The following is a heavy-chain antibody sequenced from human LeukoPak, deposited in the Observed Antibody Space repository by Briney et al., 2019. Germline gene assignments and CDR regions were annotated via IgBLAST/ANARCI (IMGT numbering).Heavy chain of an antibody. CDR2: IRYDGSNK. CDR3: VKEIRRNYFYGMDV. CDR1: GFSFSNCD. Sequence: PGGSLRLSCAASGFSFSNCDMHGVRQAPGEGLEWVAFIRYDGSNKYYEDSVKGRLTISRDNAKNTLFLRMYSLRPEDTAVYYCVKEIRRNYFYGMDVWGQGTSVTVSS. V-gene: IGHV3-30*02. J-gene: IGHJ6*02.